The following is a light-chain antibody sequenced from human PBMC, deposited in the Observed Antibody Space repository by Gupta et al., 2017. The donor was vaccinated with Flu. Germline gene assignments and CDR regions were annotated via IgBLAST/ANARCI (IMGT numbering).Light chain of an antibody. CDR2: AAS. V-gene: IGKV1-39*01. CDR3: QQSDSVPWT. CDR1: QSIANF. Sequence: DIQMTQSPSSRSASVGDTVIITCRPSQSIANFLNWYQQKPGQGPRLLIHAASTLQNGVSSRFSGRASGTDYTLTIKNLEPEEFATYYCQQSDSVPWTFGRGTKV. J-gene: IGKJ1*01.